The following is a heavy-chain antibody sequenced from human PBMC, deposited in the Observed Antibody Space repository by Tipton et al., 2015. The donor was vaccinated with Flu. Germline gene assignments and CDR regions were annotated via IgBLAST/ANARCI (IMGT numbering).Heavy chain of an antibody. CDR3: ARGGQWLDEYFQH. CDR2: IYTGGST. D-gene: IGHD6-19*01. CDR1: GGSISSGSYY. Sequence: TLSLTCTVSGGSISSGSYYWSWIRQPAGKGLEWIGRIYTGGSTNYNPSLKSRVTISVDTSKNQFSPKLSSVTAADTAVYYCARGGQWLDEYFQHWGQGTLVTVSS. J-gene: IGHJ1*01. V-gene: IGHV4-61*02.